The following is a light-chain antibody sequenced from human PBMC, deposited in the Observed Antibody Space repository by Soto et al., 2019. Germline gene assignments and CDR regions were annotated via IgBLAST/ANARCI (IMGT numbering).Light chain of an antibody. V-gene: IGKV3-20*01. CDR3: QQYGSSPPLT. CDR2: GAS. J-gene: IGKJ4*01. Sequence: EIVMTQSPTTLSVSPGERATLSFRCLQSVSSSHLAWYQQKPGQPPRLLIYGASNRASGIPDRFSGSGSGTDFTLTISRLEPEDFAVYYCQQYGSSPPLTFGGGTKVDIK. CDR1: QSVSSSH.